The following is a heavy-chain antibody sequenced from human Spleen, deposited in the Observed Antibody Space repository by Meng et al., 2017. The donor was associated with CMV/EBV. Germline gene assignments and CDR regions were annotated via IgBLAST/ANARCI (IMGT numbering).Heavy chain of an antibody. CDR2: ISAYNGTT. V-gene: IGHV1-18*01. D-gene: IGHD2-2*01. CDR3: ARDYCSSTSCYLDY. Sequence: KASVYTFSSYSISWVRRAPGQGLEWMGWISAYNGTTHYAQKLQGRVTMTTDTSTSTAYMELRSLRSDDTAVYYCARDYCSSTSCYLDYWGQGTLVTVSS. J-gene: IGHJ4*02. CDR1: VYTFSSYS.